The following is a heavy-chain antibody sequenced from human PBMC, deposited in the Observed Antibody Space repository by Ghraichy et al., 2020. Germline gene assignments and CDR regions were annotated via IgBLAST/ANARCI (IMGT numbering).Heavy chain of an antibody. V-gene: IGHV3-11*01. CDR1: GFTFSDYY. Sequence: GESLNISCAASGFTFSDYYMSWIRQAPGKGLEWVSYISSSGSTIYYADSVKGRFTISRDNAKNSLYLQMNSLRAEDTAVYYCAREGRRDGYNLVDYWGQGTLVTVSS. J-gene: IGHJ4*02. CDR3: AREGRRDGYNLVDY. D-gene: IGHD5-24*01. CDR2: ISSSGSTI.